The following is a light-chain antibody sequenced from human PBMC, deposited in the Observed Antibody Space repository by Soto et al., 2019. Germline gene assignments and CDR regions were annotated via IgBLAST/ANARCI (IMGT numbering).Light chain of an antibody. CDR1: TSNIGSKY. J-gene: IGLJ2*01. CDR3: AALDDSLSGVV. CDR2: SDN. V-gene: IGLV1-47*01. Sequence: QSVLTQPPSASGTPGQRVTISCSGSTSNIGSKYVYWYQQLPGTAPKPLIYSDNVRPSGVPDRFSGSKSGTSASLAISGLRSEDEADYFCAALDDSLSGVVFGGGTKVTVL.